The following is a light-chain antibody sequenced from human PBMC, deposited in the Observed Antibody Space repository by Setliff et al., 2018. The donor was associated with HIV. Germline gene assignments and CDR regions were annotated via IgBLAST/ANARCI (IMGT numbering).Light chain of an antibody. V-gene: IGLV2-18*02. CDR1: SSDIDSYNR. CDR3: SSYTSSSTV. CDR2: EVS. Sequence: QSALTQPPSVSGSPGQSVTISCTGTSSDIDSYNRVSWYHQPPGATPKLIIYEVSNRPSGAPDRFSGSKSGNTASLTISGLQAEDEADYYCSSYTSSSTVSGGGTKVTAL. J-gene: IGLJ2*01.